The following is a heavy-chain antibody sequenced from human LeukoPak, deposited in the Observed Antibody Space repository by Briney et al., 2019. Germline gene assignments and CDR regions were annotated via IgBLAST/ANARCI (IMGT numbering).Heavy chain of an antibody. V-gene: IGHV3-64*01. Sequence: GGSLRLSCAASGFTFSSYAMHWVRQAPGKGLEYVSAISSNGGSTYYANSVKGRFTISRDNSKNTLYLQMNSLRAEDTAVYYCAREGGPGGYYDSSGSRWGQGTLVTVSS. CDR2: ISSNGGST. CDR1: GFTFSSYA. CDR3: AREGGPGGYYDSSGSR. J-gene: IGHJ1*01. D-gene: IGHD3-22*01.